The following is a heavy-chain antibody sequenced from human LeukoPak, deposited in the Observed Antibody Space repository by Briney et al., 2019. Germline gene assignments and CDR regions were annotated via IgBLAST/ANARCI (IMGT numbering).Heavy chain of an antibody. V-gene: IGHV1-18*04. Sequence: ASVKVSCKASGYTFTSFGISRVRQAPGQGLEWMGWISAYNGNTNYAQKVQGRVTLTTDISASTAYMEVTSLRPDDTAVYYCTRDLGHGAGIFWDYWGQGTLVTVSP. CDR2: ISAYNGNT. D-gene: IGHD3-10*01. CDR3: TRDLGHGAGIFWDY. CDR1: GYTFTSFG. J-gene: IGHJ4*02.